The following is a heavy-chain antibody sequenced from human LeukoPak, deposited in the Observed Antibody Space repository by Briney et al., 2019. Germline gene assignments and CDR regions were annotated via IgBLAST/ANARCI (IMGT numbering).Heavy chain of an antibody. D-gene: IGHD2-2*01. CDR1: GGSISSYY. Sequence: SDTLSLTCTVSGGSISSYYWSGIQQPPGKGLEWIGYIYTSGSTNYNPSLKSRVTISVDTYKNQFSLKLSSVTAADTAVYYCARLTIVVVPAASYAFDIWGQGTMVTVSS. J-gene: IGHJ3*02. V-gene: IGHV4-4*09. CDR3: ARLTIVVVPAASYAFDI. CDR2: IYTSGST.